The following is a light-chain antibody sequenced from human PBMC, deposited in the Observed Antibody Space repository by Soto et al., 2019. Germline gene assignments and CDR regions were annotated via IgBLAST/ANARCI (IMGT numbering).Light chain of an antibody. J-gene: IGKJ3*01. Sequence: DIQLTQSPSFLSASVGDRVTITCRANQGISSYLAWYQQKPGKAPKLLIYAASTLQSGVPSRFSGSGSGTEFTLTISSLQPEDFATYYCQQLNSYPLTFGPGTKVDIK. V-gene: IGKV1-9*01. CDR2: AAS. CDR3: QQLNSYPLT. CDR1: QGISSY.